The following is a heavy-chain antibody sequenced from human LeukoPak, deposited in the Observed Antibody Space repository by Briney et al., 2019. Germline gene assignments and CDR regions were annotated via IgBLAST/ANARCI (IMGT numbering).Heavy chain of an antibody. CDR3: ASHRGYNYGLHFDS. V-gene: IGHV1-24*01. Sequence: GASVKVSCKVSGYTLTELSMHWVRQAPGKGLEWMGGFDPEDGETIYAQKFQGRVTMTEDTSTDTAYMELSSLRSDDTAMYYCASHRGYNYGLHFDSWGQGTPVTVSS. J-gene: IGHJ4*02. CDR1: GYTLTELS. CDR2: FDPEDGET. D-gene: IGHD5-18*01.